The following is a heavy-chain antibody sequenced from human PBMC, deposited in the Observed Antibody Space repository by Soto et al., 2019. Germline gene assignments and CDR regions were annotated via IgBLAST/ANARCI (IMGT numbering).Heavy chain of an antibody. Sequence: ASVKVSCKASGYTFTSYGISWVRQAPGQGLEWMGWISAYSGNTNYAQKLQGRVTMTTDTSTSTAYMELRSLRSDDTAVYYCARTVRDSYGSIYYDYWGQGTLVTVSS. CDR3: ARTVRDSYGSIYYDY. D-gene: IGHD5-18*01. J-gene: IGHJ4*02. CDR1: GYTFTSYG. CDR2: ISAYSGNT. V-gene: IGHV1-18*04.